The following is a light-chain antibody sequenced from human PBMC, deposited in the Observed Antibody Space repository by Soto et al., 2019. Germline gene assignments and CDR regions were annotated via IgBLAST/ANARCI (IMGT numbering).Light chain of an antibody. CDR1: QSVSSY. CDR2: DAS. Sequence: EIVLTQSPATLSLSPGERATLSCRASQSVSSYLAWYQQKPGQAPRLLIYDASNRATAIPARFSGSGSGTDFTLTISSLTPEDFAMYYCQQRSNWPPVTFGGGTKVEIK. CDR3: QQRSNWPPVT. V-gene: IGKV3-11*01. J-gene: IGKJ4*01.